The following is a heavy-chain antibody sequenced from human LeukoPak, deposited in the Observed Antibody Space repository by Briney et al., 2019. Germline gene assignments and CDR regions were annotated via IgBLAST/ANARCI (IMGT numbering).Heavy chain of an antibody. CDR2: IYYSGST. CDR1: VGSISSSSYY. J-gene: IGHJ4*02. Sequence: PSETLSLTCTVSVGSISSSSYYWGWLRQPPGKGLEWIGSIYYSGSTYYNPSLKSRVTISVDTSKNQFSLKLSSVTAADTAVYYCARLRYSSSKYFDYWGQGTLVTVSS. CDR3: ARLRYSSSKYFDY. V-gene: IGHV4-39*01. D-gene: IGHD6-13*01.